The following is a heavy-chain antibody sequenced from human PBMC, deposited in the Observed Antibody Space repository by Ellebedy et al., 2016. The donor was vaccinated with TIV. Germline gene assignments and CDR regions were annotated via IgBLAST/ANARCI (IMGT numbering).Heavy chain of an antibody. V-gene: IGHV1-69*13. D-gene: IGHD6-13*01. J-gene: IGHJ5*02. Sequence: AASVKVSCKASGGTFSSYAISWVRQAPGQGLEWMGGIIPIFCTANYAQKFQGRVTITADESTSTAYMELSSLRSEDTAVYYCARDPPTSSWFWFDPWGQGTLVTVSS. CDR2: IIPIFCTA. CDR3: ARDPPTSSWFWFDP. CDR1: GGTFSSYA.